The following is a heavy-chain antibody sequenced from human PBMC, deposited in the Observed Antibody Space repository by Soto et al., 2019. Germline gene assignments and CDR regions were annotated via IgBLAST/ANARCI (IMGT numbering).Heavy chain of an antibody. CDR2: FDPECGET. V-gene: IGHV1-24*01. D-gene: IGHD3-10*01. J-gene: IGHJ3*02. CDR3: ATDRAAAFDI. CDR1: GYTLTELS. Sequence: ASVKFSCKVSGYTLTELSMHWVRQAPGKGLECMGGFDPECGETIYAQKFQGRVTMTEXPXXDXXXMXLXXLRXEDTAVYYCATDRAAAFDIWGQGTMVTVSS.